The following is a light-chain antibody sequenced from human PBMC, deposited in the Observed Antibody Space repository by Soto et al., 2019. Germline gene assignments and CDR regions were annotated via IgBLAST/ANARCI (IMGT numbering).Light chain of an antibody. V-gene: IGKV1-9*01. CDR2: AAS. Sequence: DIQLTQSPSFRSASVGDRVTITCRSSQGISSYLAWYQQKPGKAPKLLIYAASTLQSGVPSRFSGSGSGTEFTLKISSLHTEDFTTNYCQQLNSYPRNFSQGTRLEI. J-gene: IGKJ5*01. CDR1: QGISSY. CDR3: QQLNSYPRN.